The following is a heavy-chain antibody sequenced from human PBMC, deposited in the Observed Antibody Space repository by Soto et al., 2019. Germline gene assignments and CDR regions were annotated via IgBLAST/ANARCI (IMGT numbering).Heavy chain of an antibody. V-gene: IGHV5-10-1*01. D-gene: IGHD5-18*01. J-gene: IGHJ6*02. CDR2: IDPSDSYT. Sequence: PGESQKISSQCSGYRFTSYWISWVRQMPGKGLEWMGRIDPSDSYTNYSPSFQGHVTISADKSISTAYLQWSSLKASDTAMYYCARTSMQSRGYSYGHGGMDVWGQGTTVTVSS. CDR1: GYRFTSYW. CDR3: ARTSMQSRGYSYGHGGMDV.